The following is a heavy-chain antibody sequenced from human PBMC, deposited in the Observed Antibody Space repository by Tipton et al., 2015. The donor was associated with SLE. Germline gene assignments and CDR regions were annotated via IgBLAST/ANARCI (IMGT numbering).Heavy chain of an antibody. CDR1: GGSVSSGSYY. CDR2: INHSGST. Sequence: TLSLTCTVSGGSVSSGSYYWSWIRQPPGKGLEWIGEINHSGSTNYNPSLKSRVTISVDTSKNQFSLKLSSVTAADTAVYYCARGGVDYGGAYFDYWGQGTLVTVSS. V-gene: IGHV4-61*01. J-gene: IGHJ4*02. D-gene: IGHD4-23*01. CDR3: ARGGVDYGGAYFDY.